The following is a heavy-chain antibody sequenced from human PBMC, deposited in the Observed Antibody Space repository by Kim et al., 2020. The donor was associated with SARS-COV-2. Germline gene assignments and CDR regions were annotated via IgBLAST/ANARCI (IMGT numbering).Heavy chain of an antibody. V-gene: IGHV3-49*03. CDR3: TRDRAWVEPNYFDY. J-gene: IGHJ4*02. CDR1: GFTFGDYA. D-gene: IGHD1-1*01. CDR2: IRSKAYGGTT. Sequence: GGSLRLSCTASGFTFGDYAMSWFRQAPGKGLEWVGFIRSKAYGGTTEYAASVKGRFTISRDDSKSIAYLQMNSLKTEDTAVYYCTRDRAWVEPNYFDYWGQGTLVTVSS.